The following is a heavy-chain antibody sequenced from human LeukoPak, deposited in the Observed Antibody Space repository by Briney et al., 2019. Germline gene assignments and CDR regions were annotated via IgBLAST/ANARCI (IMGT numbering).Heavy chain of an antibody. CDR3: ARQTGYGLVPFDF. V-gene: IGHV4-59*08. J-gene: IGHJ4*02. CDR1: GGSISGYY. D-gene: IGHD3-10*01. Sequence: PSETLSLTCTVSGGSISGYYWNWIRQPPGKGLEWIGYIYYSGSTNYNPSLKSRVTISLDTSKNQFSLKLSSVTAADTAVYYCARQTGYGLVPFDFWGQGTLVTVSS. CDR2: IYYSGST.